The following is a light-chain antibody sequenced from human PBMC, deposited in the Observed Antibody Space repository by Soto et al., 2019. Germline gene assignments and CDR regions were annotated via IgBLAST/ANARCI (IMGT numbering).Light chain of an antibody. V-gene: IGLV1-47*01. CDR1: SSNIGSNY. CDR2: RNN. CDR3: ATWDDSLSGGGEV. Sequence: QSVLTQPPSASGTPGQRVTISCSGSSSNIGSNYVYWYQQLPGTAPKLLIYRNNQRPSGVPDRFSGSKSGTSASLAISGLRSVDEADYYCATWDDSLSGGGEVFGGGTQLTVL. J-gene: IGLJ7*01.